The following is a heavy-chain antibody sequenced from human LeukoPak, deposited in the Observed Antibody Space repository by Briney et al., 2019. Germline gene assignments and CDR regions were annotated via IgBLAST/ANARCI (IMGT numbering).Heavy chain of an antibody. Sequence: GGSLRDSCAASGFTFSSYSMNWVRQAPGKGLEWVSSISSSSSYIYYADSVKGRFTISRDNAKNSLYLQMNSLRAEDTAVYYCARDTQPYSHYYYYGIDAWGQGTTVTVSS. CDR1: GFTFSSYS. V-gene: IGHV3-21*01. CDR2: ISSSSSYI. D-gene: IGHD2-15*01. CDR3: ARDTQPYSHYYYYGIDA. J-gene: IGHJ6*02.